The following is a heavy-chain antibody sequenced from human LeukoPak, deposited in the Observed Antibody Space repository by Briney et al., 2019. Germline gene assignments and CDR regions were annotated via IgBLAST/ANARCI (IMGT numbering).Heavy chain of an antibody. Sequence: PGGSLRLSCAASGFTFSSYGMYWVRQAPGKGLEWVAFVRYDGSNKYYADSVKGRFTISRDNSKNTLYLQMNSLRAEDTAVYYCAKDQCSSTSCYFATERFDYWGQGTLVTVSS. V-gene: IGHV3-30*02. CDR2: VRYDGSNK. CDR3: AKDQCSSTSCYFATERFDY. D-gene: IGHD2-2*01. CDR1: GFTFSSYG. J-gene: IGHJ4*02.